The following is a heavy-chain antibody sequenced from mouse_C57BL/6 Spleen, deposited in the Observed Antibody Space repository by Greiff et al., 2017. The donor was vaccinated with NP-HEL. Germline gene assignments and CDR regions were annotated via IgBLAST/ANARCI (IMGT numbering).Heavy chain of an antibody. CDR2: ISSGSSTI. Sequence: VQLQQSGGGLVKPGGSLKLSCAASGFTFSDYGMHWVRQAPEKGLEWVAYISSGSSTIYYADTVKGRFTISRDNAKNTLFLQMTSLRSEDTAMYYCARLLRYSYAMDYWGQGTSVTVSS. V-gene: IGHV5-17*01. D-gene: IGHD1-1*01. J-gene: IGHJ4*01. CDR1: GFTFSDYG. CDR3: ARLLRYSYAMDY.